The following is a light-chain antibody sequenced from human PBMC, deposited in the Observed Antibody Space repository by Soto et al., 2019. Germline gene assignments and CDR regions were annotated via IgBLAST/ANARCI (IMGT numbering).Light chain of an antibody. J-gene: IGKJ1*01. Sequence: DIQMTQSPSSLSASVGDRVTITCQASQSISTSLIWYQQKLGKAPNLLIYAASSLQSGLPSRFSGSGSGTDFTLTISSLQPEDFATYYCQQSYSAPPTFGQGTKVEI. CDR1: QSISTS. CDR3: QQSYSAPPT. V-gene: IGKV1-39*01. CDR2: AAS.